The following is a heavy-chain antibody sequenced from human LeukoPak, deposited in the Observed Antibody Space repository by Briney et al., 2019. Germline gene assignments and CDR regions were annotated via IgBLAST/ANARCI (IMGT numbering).Heavy chain of an antibody. CDR1: GFTFSSYS. Sequence: GGSLRLSCAASGFTFSSYSMNWVRQAPGKGLEWVSSISSSSSYIYYADSVKGRFTISRDNSNNTLYLQLNSLRAEDTAVYYCAKGRCSGGSCYRIPVYWGQGTLVTVSS. CDR3: AKGRCSGGSCYRIPVY. D-gene: IGHD2-15*01. CDR2: ISSSSSYI. V-gene: IGHV3-21*04. J-gene: IGHJ4*02.